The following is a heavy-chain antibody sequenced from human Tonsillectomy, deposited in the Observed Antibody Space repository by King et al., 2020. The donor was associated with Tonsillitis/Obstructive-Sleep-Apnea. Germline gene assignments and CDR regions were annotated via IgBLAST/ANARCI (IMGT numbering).Heavy chain of an antibody. Sequence: VQLVESGGGVVRPGGSLRLSCAASGFTFDGYVMSWVRQAPGKGLGGVSGINRKGGSTGYADSVKGRFTISRDNAKNSLCMQMNSLRADDTALYYCSRDGEVLLRSCSSTSCYTWSFDIWGQGTMVTVSS. V-gene: IGHV3-20*04. CDR3: SRDGEVLLRSCSSTSCYTWSFDI. D-gene: IGHD2-2*02. J-gene: IGHJ3*02. CDR2: INRKGGST. CDR1: GFTFDGYV.